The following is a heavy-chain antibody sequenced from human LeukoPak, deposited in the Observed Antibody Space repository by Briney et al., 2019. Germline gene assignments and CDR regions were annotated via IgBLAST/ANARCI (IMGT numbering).Heavy chain of an antibody. V-gene: IGHV3-30*18. CDR3: PKCSTRKRWFGAFYYYFGMDI. CDR1: GFTFSSYG. Sequence: GRSLRLSCAASGFTFSSYGMHWVRQAPGKGLEWVAVISYDGSNKYYADSVKGRFTISRDNSKNTLYLQMNSLRAEDTAVYYCPKCSTRKRWFGAFYYYFGMDICGEGDTGTVSP. CDR2: ISYDGSNK. D-gene: IGHD3-10*01. J-gene: IGHJ6*01.